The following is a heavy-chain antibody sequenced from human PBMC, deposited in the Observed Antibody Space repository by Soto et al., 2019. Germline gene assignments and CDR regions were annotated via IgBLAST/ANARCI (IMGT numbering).Heavy chain of an antibody. D-gene: IGHD6-6*01. CDR2: IYYSGST. V-gene: IGHV4-59*01. Sequence: PSETLSLTCTVSGGSISSYYWSWIRQPPGKGLEWIGYIYYSGSTNYNPSLKSRVTISVDTSKNQFSLKLSSVTAADTAVYYCARDKSIAAQGWFDPWGQGTLLTVSS. CDR1: GGSISSYY. CDR3: ARDKSIAAQGWFDP. J-gene: IGHJ5*02.